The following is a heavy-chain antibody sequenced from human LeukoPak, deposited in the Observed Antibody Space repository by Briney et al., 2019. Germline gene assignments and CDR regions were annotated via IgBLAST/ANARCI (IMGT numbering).Heavy chain of an antibody. J-gene: IGHJ4*02. D-gene: IGHD1-26*01. CDR2: ITGSGDST. Sequence: GGSLRLSCAASGFIFSTYAMSWVRQAPGKGLEWVSAITGSGDSTYYADSVKGRSTISRDNSKNTLSLQMNSLRAEDTAVYYCAKENPVGGTNYFDYWGQGTLVTVPS. CDR1: GFIFSTYA. V-gene: IGHV3-23*01. CDR3: AKENPVGGTNYFDY.